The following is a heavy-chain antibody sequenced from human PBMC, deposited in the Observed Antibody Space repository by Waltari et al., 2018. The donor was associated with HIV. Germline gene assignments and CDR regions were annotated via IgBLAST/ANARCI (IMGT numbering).Heavy chain of an antibody. Sequence: QVQLVQSGAEVTKPGASVKVPCNASGYTFTTSGISWVRKAPGEGLEGMGWISAYNGNTNNAQNLQDRLTMTTDTSTNTAYMELRSLRSDDTAVYYCVRVNGVSGSPSGRWGPGTLVTVSS. D-gene: IGHD3-10*01. V-gene: IGHV1-18*01. CDR1: GYTFTTSG. J-gene: IGHJ4*02. CDR3: VRVNGVSGSPSGR. CDR2: ISAYNGNT.